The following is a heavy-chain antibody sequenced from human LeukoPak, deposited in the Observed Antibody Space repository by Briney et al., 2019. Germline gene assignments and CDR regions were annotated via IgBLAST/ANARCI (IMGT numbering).Heavy chain of an antibody. D-gene: IGHD6-13*01. CDR1: GFTFSSYS. Sequence: GGSLRLSCAASGFTFSSYSMNWVRQAPGKGLEWVSYISSSSSTIYYADPVKGRFTISRDSAKNSLYLQMNSLRAEDTAVYYCARDMQQLVPQPYYYYGMDVWGQGTTVTVSS. CDR2: ISSSSSTI. V-gene: IGHV3-48*01. CDR3: ARDMQQLVPQPYYYYGMDV. J-gene: IGHJ6*02.